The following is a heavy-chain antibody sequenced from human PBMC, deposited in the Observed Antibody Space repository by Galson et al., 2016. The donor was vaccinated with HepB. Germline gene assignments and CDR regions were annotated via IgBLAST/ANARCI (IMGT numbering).Heavy chain of an antibody. CDR1: GFTFSNYW. D-gene: IGHD3-10*01. CDR2: IKTDGSIT. CDR3: ARGRRGAISDFFDS. J-gene: IGHJ4*02. V-gene: IGHV3-74*01. Sequence: SLRLSCAASGFTFSNYWMYWVRQAPGKGLVWVSRIKTDGSITGYADSVKGRFTISRANGKETMYLQMNSLRAEDTALYYCARGRRGAISDFFDSWGRGTLVTVSS.